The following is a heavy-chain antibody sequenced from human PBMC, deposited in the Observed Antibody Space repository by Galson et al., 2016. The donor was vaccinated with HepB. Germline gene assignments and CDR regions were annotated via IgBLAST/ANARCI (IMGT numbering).Heavy chain of an antibody. CDR3: ARGQSGYDFDYYYYGMDV. D-gene: IGHD5-12*01. CDR1: GGTFSSYA. Sequence: SVKVSCKASGGTFSSYAISWVRQAPGQGLEWMGRIIPILGIANYAQKFQGRVTITADKSTSTAYMELSSPRSEDTAVYYCARGQSGYDFDYYYYGMDVWGQGTTVTVSS. CDR2: IIPILGIA. V-gene: IGHV1-69*04. J-gene: IGHJ6*02.